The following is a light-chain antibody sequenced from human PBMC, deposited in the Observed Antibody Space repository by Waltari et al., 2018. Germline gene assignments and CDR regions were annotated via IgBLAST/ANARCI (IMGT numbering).Light chain of an antibody. CDR3: HQSYRFPPT. J-gene: IGKJ3*01. V-gene: IGKV1-39*01. CDR2: AAF. CDR1: QSINKY. Sequence: DIQLTQYPSSLSSSVGDRVHFTCRASQSINKYLNWYQHRPGEAPNLLIYAAFKVQSGVPSRFRGSGSGTDFTLTISGLQPEDSATYYCHQSYRFPPTFGPGTKLDIK.